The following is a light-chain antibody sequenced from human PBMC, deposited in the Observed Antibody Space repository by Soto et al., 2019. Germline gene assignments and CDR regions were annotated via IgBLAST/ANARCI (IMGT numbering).Light chain of an antibody. Sequence: QSALTQPASVAGSPGQSITISCTGTSSDVGGYNYVSWLQQHPGKAPKLKISEVSNRPSGVSNRFSGLKSGYTASLTISELQGEGEADYYCTPFTSSSTWVFGGGTKVTVL. CDR3: TPFTSSSTWV. CDR1: SSDVGGYNY. J-gene: IGLJ3*02. V-gene: IGLV2-14*03. CDR2: EVS.